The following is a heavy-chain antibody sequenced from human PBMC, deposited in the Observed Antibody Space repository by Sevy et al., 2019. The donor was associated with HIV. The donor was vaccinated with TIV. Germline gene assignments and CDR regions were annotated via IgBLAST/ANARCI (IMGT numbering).Heavy chain of an antibody. CDR1: GFTVSSNY. CDR3: ARESGSYYYYGMDV. V-gene: IGHV3-53*01. CDR2: IYSGGST. D-gene: IGHD1-26*01. J-gene: IGHJ6*02. Sequence: GGSLRLSCAASGFTVSSNYMSWVRQAPGKGLEWVSVIYSGGSTYYADSVKGRFTISRDNSKNTLYLQMNSLRAEDTAVYYCARESGSYYYYGMDVWGQGTTVTFSS.